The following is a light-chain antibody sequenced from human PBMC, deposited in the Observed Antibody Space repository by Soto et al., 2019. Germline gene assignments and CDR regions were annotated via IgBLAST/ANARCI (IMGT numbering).Light chain of an antibody. CDR2: DAS. Sequence: EIVLTQSPATLSLSPGERATLSCKASQSVSSYLAWFQHKPGQAPRLLIYDASNRATGVPPRFSGSGSGTDFTLIISSLEPEDFAVYYCQQRGSWPDTFGQGTELEIK. J-gene: IGKJ2*01. CDR3: QQRGSWPDT. V-gene: IGKV3-11*01. CDR1: QSVSSY.